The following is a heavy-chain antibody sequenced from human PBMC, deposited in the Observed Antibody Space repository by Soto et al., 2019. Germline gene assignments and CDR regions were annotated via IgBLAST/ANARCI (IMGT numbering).Heavy chain of an antibody. D-gene: IGHD3-16*02. CDR3: AKDLPWWRLRLGELSFISYYYGMDV. V-gene: IGHV3-23*01. CDR1: GFTFSSYA. J-gene: IGHJ6*02. CDR2: ISGSGGST. Sequence: GGSLRLSCAASGFTFSSYAMSWVRQAPGKGLEWVSAISGSGGSTYYADSVKGRFTISRDNSKNTLYLQMNSLRAEDTAVYYCAKDLPWWRLRLGELSFISYYYGMDVWGQGTTVTVSS.